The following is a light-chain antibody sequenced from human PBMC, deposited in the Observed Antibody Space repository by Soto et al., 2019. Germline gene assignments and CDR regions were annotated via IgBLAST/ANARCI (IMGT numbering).Light chain of an antibody. CDR3: QQRSNWPLIFI. CDR2: DAS. J-gene: IGKJ3*01. V-gene: IGKV3-11*01. CDR1: HSVSSSY. Sequence: IVWTQSPGTLSLPKGEIATLSARAMHSVSSSYLSCYQQKPGQAPRLLIYDASNRATGIPARFSGSGSGTDFTLTISSLEPEDFAVYYCQQRSNWPLIFIFGPATKVDIK.